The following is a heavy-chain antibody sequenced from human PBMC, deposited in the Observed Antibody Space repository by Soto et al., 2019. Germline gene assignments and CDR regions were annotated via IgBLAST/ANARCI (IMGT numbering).Heavy chain of an antibody. CDR2: IIPIFDTA. V-gene: IGHV1-69*13. Sequence: SVKVSCKTSGGTFSSYAISRVRQAPGQGLEWMGGIIPIFDTANYAQKFQGRVTITADESTSTAYMELSSLRSEDTAVYYCARHDCISTSCYYYYYYSMDVWG. D-gene: IGHD2-2*01. J-gene: IGHJ6*02. CDR1: GGTFSSYA. CDR3: ARHDCISTSCYYYYYYSMDV.